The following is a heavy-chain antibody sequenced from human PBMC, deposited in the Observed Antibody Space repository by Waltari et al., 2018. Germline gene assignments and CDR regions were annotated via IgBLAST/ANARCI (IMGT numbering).Heavy chain of an antibody. CDR3: ARVDYDSSGYLVDY. CDR2: IYQSGST. J-gene: IGHJ4*02. Sequence: QVQLQESGPGLVKPSETLSLTCAVSGYSISSGYYWGWIRQPPGKGLEWIGSIYQSGSTYYNPSLKSRVTISVDTSKNQFSLKLSSVTAADTAVYYCARVDYDSSGYLVDYWGQGTLVTVSS. V-gene: IGHV4-38-2*01. CDR1: GYSISSGYY. D-gene: IGHD3-22*01.